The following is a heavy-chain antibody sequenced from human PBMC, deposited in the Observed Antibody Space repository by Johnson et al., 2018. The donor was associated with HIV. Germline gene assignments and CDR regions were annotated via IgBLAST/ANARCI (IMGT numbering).Heavy chain of an antibody. CDR2: INWNGGST. D-gene: IGHD6-19*01. J-gene: IGHJ3*02. V-gene: IGHV3-NL1*01. CDR3: ARDRPSGWPDAFDI. CDR1: GFGFSRYV. Sequence: QVQLVESGGGVVQPGRSLRASCAASGFGFSRYVMHWVRQAPGKGLEWLSGINWNGGSTGYADSVKGRFTISRDNSKNTLYLQMNSLRPEDTAVYYCARDRPSGWPDAFDIWGQGTMVTVSS.